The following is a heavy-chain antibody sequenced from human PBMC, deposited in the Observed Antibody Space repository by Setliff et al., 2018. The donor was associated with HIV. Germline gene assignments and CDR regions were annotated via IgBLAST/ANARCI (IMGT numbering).Heavy chain of an antibody. CDR3: VRLTADRTNYYYFMDV. CDR2: IDSNNGNR. CDR1: GYSLSTYA. J-gene: IGHJ6*03. D-gene: IGHD2-8*01. V-gene: IGHV1-18*01. Sequence: ASVKVSCKASGYSLSTYAISWVRQAPGQGLEWMGWIDSNNGNRNFAQKFRGRVTMTTDISTNTAYMEVRSLSFDDTAVYYCVRLTADRTNYYYFMDVWGKGTTVTVS.